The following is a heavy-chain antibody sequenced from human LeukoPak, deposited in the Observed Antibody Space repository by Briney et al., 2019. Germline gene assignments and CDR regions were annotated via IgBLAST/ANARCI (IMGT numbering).Heavy chain of an antibody. CDR3: ARDSGDWFDP. CDR2: IYYSGST. CDR1: GGSISSGGYY. V-gene: IGHV4-31*03. J-gene: IGHJ5*02. Sequence: SQTLSLTCTDSGGSISSGGYYWSWIHQHPGKGLEWIGYIYYSGSTYYNPSLKSRVTISVDTSKNQFSLNLSSVTAADTAVYYCARDSGDWFDPWGQGTLVTVSS.